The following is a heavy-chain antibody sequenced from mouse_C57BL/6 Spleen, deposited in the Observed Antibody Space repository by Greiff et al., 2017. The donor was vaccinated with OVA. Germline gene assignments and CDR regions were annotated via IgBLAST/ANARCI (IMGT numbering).Heavy chain of an antibody. J-gene: IGHJ4*01. D-gene: IGHD1-1*01. V-gene: IGHV2-6*02. CDR1: GFSLTSYG. CDR2: IWSDGST. Sequence: VQLQQSGPGLVQPSQSPSITCTVSGFSLTSYGVHWVRQPPGKGLEWLVVIWSDGSTTYNSALKSRLSISKDNSKSQVFLKMNSLQTDDTAMYYCARGPVVASGAMDYWGQGTSVTVSS. CDR3: ARGPVVASGAMDY.